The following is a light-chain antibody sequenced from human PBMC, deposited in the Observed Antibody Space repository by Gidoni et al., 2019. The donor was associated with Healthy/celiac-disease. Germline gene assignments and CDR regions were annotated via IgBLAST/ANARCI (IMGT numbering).Light chain of an antibody. V-gene: IGKV3-11*01. CDR3: QQRSNWPQLT. J-gene: IGKJ4*01. CDR2: DAS. Sequence: ELVLTQSPATLSLSPGERATLSCRASQSVSSYLAWYQQKPGQAPSLLIYDASNRATGIPARFSGSGSGTDFTLTISSLEPEDFAVYYCQQRSNWPQLTFGGGTKVEIK. CDR1: QSVSSY.